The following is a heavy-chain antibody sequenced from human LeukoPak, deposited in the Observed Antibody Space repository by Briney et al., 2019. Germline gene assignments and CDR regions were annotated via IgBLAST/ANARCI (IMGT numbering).Heavy chain of an antibody. V-gene: IGHV3-11*01. Sequence: GGSLRLSCAASGFTFSDYYMSWIRQAPGKGLEWVSYISSSGSTVYYADSVKGRFTISRDNAKNSLYLQMNSLRAEDTAVYYCARGVSSQYYYYGMDVWGQGTTVTVSS. J-gene: IGHJ6*02. D-gene: IGHD6-13*01. CDR1: GFTFSDYY. CDR2: ISSSGSTV. CDR3: ARGVSSQYYYYGMDV.